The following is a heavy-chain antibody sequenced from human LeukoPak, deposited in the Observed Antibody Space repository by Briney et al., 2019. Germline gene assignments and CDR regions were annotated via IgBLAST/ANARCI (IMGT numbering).Heavy chain of an antibody. CDR1: GGSISSGDYY. Sequence: PSETLSLTCTVSGGSISSGDYYWSWIRQPPGKGLEWIGYIYYSGSTYYNPSLKSRVTISVDTSKNQFSLKLSSVTAADTAVYYCARLGVVPAAIPMVIAILPYYMDVWGKGTTVTVSS. D-gene: IGHD2-2*02. V-gene: IGHV4-30-4*08. J-gene: IGHJ6*03. CDR2: IYYSGST. CDR3: ARLGVVPAAIPMVIAILPYYMDV.